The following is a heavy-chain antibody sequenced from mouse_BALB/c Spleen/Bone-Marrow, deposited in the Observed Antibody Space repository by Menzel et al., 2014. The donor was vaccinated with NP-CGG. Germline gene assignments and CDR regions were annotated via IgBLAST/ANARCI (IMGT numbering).Heavy chain of an antibody. V-gene: IGHV5-6-4*01. CDR1: GFTFSSYT. D-gene: IGHD2-10*02. Sequence: EVMLVESGGGLVKPGGSLKLSCAASGFTFSSYTMSWVRQTPEKGLEWVATISTGGSYTDYPDSVKGRFTISRDNAKNTLYLQMSSLKSEDTAMYYCTRDQRYGNYIYAMDYWGQGTSVTFSS. CDR2: ISTGGSYT. J-gene: IGHJ4*01. CDR3: TRDQRYGNYIYAMDY.